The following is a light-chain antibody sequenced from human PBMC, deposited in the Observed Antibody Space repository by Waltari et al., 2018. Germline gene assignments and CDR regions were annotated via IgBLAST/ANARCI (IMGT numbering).Light chain of an antibody. Sequence: QSVLTQPPSVSGAPGQRVTISCTGSSSNIGAGYDVLWYQQLPGTSPKLLIYGNTNRPEGVPDRVYGPKSGTSAALAITGLQVDDEAEYYCQSYDRSLSAVVFGGGTKLTVL. V-gene: IGLV1-40*01. CDR2: GNT. CDR3: QSYDRSLSAVV. CDR1: SSNIGAGYD. J-gene: IGLJ2*01.